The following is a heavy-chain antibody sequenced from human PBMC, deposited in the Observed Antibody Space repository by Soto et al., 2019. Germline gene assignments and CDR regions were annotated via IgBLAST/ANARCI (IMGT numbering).Heavy chain of an antibody. V-gene: IGHV4-34*01. J-gene: IGHJ4*02. Sequence: LSLTCAVYGGSFSGYYWSWIRQPPGKGLEWIGEINHSGSTNYNPSLKSRVTISVDTSKNQFSLKLSSVTAADTAVYYCARAYYDYVWGSYRPFYYFDYWGQGTLVTVSS. CDR2: INHSGST. D-gene: IGHD3-16*02. CDR1: GGSFSGYY. CDR3: ARAYYDYVWGSYRPFYYFDY.